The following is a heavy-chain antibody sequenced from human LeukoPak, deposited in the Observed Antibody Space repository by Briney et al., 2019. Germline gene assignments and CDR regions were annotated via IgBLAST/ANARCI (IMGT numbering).Heavy chain of an antibody. D-gene: IGHD3-10*01. J-gene: IGHJ5*02. CDR2: IYYRGST. Sequence: PSETLSLTCTVSGGSISSYYWSWIRQPPGKGREWMGYIYYRGSTNYNPPLKRRVTISVDTPKNQFSSKRTSVTPADATVYYCARFVMVRGVIFWVNNWFDPWGQGTLVTVSS. CDR3: ARFVMVRGVIFWVNNWFDP. CDR1: GGSISSYY. V-gene: IGHV4-59*12.